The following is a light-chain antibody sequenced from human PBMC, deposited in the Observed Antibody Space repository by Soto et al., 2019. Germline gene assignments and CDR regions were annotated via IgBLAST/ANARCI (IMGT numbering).Light chain of an antibody. V-gene: IGKV1-5*03. CDR3: QQYNSYWT. CDR1: QSISSW. CDR2: KAS. Sequence: DIQMTQSPSTLSASVGDRVTITCRASQSISSWLAWYQQKPGKAPKLLIYKASSLESGVPSRFIGSGSGTEFTLTISSLQPDYFATYYCQQYNSYWTFGQGTKVEIK. J-gene: IGKJ1*01.